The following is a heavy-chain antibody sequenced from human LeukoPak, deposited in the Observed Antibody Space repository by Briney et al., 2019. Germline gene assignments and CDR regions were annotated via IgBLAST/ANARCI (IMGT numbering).Heavy chain of an antibody. CDR3: ARAYYDILTEEPIDY. CDR2: INAGNGNT. Sequence: GASVKVSCKASGYTFTSYAMHWVRQAPGQRLEWMGWINAGNGNTKYSQKFQGRVTITRDTSASTAYMELSSLRSEDTAVYYCARAYYDILTEEPIDYWGQGTLVTVSS. V-gene: IGHV1-3*01. J-gene: IGHJ4*02. CDR1: GYTFTSYA. D-gene: IGHD3-9*01.